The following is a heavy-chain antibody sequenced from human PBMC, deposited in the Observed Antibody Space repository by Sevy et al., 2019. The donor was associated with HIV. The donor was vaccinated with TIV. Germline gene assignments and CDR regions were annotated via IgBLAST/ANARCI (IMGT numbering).Heavy chain of an antibody. Sequence: GGSLRLSCAASGFTFSGSAMHWVRQASGKGLEWVGRIRSKANDYATGYAASVKGRFTIPRDDSKNTAYLQMNSLKTEDTAVYYCTRNYDFWSGYPNNWFDPWGQGTLVTVSS. CDR3: TRNYDFWSGYPNNWFDP. CDR1: GFTFSGSA. D-gene: IGHD3-3*01. CDR2: IRSKANDYAT. J-gene: IGHJ5*02. V-gene: IGHV3-73*01.